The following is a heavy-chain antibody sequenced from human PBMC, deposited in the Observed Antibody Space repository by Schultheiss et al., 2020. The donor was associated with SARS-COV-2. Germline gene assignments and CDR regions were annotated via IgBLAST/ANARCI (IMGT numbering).Heavy chain of an antibody. J-gene: IGHJ5*02. V-gene: IGHV4-59*01. CDR2: IYYGGTT. CDR1: GGSISSYY. CDR3: ARDNPVAVLLDWFDP. D-gene: IGHD1-14*01. Sequence: GSLRLSCTVSGGSISSYYWSWIRQPPGKGVEWIGYIYYGGTTNYNPSLESRVTISVDTSKNQFSLNLRSVTAADTAVYYCARDNPVAVLLDWFDPWGQGTLVTVSS.